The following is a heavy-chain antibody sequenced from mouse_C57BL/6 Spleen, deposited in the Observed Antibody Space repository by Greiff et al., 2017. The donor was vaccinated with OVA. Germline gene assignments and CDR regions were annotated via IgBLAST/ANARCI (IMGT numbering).Heavy chain of an antibody. CDR1: GYSITSGYD. CDR3: ARGWDWSGYFDV. D-gene: IGHD4-1*01. J-gene: IGHJ1*03. V-gene: IGHV3-1*01. Sequence: EVQLQESGPGMVKPSQSLSLTCTVTGYSITSGYDWHWIRHFPGNKLEWMGYISYSGSTNYNPSLKSRISITHDTSKNHFFLKLNSVTTEDTATYYCARGWDWSGYFDVWGTGTTVTVSS. CDR2: ISYSGST.